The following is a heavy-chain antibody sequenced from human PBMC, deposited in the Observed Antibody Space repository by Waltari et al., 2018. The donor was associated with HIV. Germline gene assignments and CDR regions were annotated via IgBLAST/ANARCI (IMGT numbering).Heavy chain of an antibody. V-gene: IGHV3-15*01. J-gene: IGHJ4*02. D-gene: IGHD3-22*01. CDR2: IKSGAECGTT. CDR3: TTLWYAYDSTDY. Sequence: EVQLVESGGGLVKPGGSLRLSCAASGITFRNAWMSWVRQAPGKGLECVGRIKSGAECGTTDYARAVKGRFTISRDDSKHTLYLQRDSLKTEDTAVYYCTTLWYAYDSTDYWGQGTLVTVSS. CDR1: GITFRNAW.